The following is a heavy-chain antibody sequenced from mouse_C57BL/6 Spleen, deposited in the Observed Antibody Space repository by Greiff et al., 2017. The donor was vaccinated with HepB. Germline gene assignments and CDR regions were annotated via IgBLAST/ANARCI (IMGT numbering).Heavy chain of an antibody. D-gene: IGHD2-5*01. V-gene: IGHV14-2*01. Sequence: EVKLMESGAELVKPGASVKLSCTASGFNIKDYYMHWVKQRTEQGLEWIGRIDPEDGETKYAPKFQGKATITADTSSNTAYLQLSSLTSEDTAVYYCARGIVTTRGAFDYWGQGTTLTVSS. J-gene: IGHJ2*01. CDR2: IDPEDGET. CDR1: GFNIKDYY. CDR3: ARGIVTTRGAFDY.